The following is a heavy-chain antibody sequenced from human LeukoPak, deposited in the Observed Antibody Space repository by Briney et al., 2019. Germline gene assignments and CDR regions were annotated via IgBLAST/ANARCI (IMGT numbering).Heavy chain of an antibody. J-gene: IGHJ4*02. V-gene: IGHV4-30-2*01. CDR1: GGSISSGGYY. CDR3: ARKDYDSSGYYFAY. Sequence: SETLSLTCTVSGGSISSGGYYWSWIRQPPGKGLEWIGEIYHSGSTNYNPSLKSRVTISVDKSKNQFSLKLSSVTAADTAVYYCARKDYDSSGYYFAYWGQGTLVTVSS. D-gene: IGHD3-22*01. CDR2: IYHSGST.